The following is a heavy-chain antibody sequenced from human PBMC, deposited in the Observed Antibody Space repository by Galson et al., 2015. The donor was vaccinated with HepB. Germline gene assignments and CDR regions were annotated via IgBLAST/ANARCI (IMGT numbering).Heavy chain of an antibody. CDR1: GYTFTSYY. CDR3: ARGISDGILSYLRVYGMDV. CDR2: ISPSGGST. Sequence: SVKVSCKASGYTFTSYYMHWVRQAPGQGLEWMGIISPSGGSTSYAQKFQGRVTMTRDTSTSTVYMELSSLRSEDTAVYYCARGISDGILSYLRVYGMDVWGQGTTVTVSS. V-gene: IGHV1-46*01. J-gene: IGHJ6*02. D-gene: IGHD1-20*01.